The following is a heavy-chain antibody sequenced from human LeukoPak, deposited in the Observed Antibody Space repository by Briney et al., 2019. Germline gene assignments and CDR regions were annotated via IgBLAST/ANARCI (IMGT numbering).Heavy chain of an antibody. CDR2: ISSSSSYI. J-gene: IGHJ6*02. CDR3: ARVGCSSTSYYPPRDYYYGMDV. V-gene: IGHV3-21*01. CDR1: GFTFSSYS. Sequence: GGSLRLSCAASGFTFSSYSMNWVRQAPGKGLEWVSSISSSSSYIYYADSVKGRFTISRDNAKNSLYLQMNSLRAEDTAVYYCARVGCSSTSYYPPRDYYYGMDVWGQGTTVTASS. D-gene: IGHD2-2*01.